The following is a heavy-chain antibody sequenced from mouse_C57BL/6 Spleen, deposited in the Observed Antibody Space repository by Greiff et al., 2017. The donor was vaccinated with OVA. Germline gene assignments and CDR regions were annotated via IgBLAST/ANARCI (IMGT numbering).Heavy chain of an antibody. CDR2: INPNNGGP. D-gene: IGHD2-4*01. Sequence: EVQLQQSGPELVKPGASVKLSCKASGYTFTDYYMNWVKQSHGKSLEWIGYINPNNGGPSYNQKFKGTATVTVDKSSSTAYMELRSLTSEDSAVYYCARGKDYDGFAYWGQGTLVTVSA. J-gene: IGHJ3*01. CDR3: ARGKDYDGFAY. CDR1: GYTFTDYY. V-gene: IGHV1-26*01.